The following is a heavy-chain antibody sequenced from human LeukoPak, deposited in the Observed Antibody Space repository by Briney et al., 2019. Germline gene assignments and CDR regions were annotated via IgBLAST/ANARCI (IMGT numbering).Heavy chain of an antibody. V-gene: IGHV3-74*01. Sequence: PGGSLRLSCAASGFTFSSYWMHWVRQAPGKGLVWVSRINSDGSSTSYADSVKGRFTISRDNAKNTLYLQMNSLRAEDTAVYYCARGAYTFYGMDVWGQGTTVTVSS. D-gene: IGHD3-16*01. CDR3: ARGAYTFYGMDV. CDR2: INSDGSST. CDR1: GFTFSSYW. J-gene: IGHJ6*02.